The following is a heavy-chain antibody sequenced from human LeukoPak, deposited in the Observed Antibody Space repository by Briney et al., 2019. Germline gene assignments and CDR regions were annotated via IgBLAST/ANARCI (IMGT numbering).Heavy chain of an antibody. Sequence: SETLSLTCTVSGDSISSYYWSWIRQPPGKGLEWIGYIYYSGSTNYNPSLKSRVTISVDTSKNQFSLKLSSVTAADTAVYYCARGVRGYPRGGAFDIWGQGTMVTVSS. D-gene: IGHD5-12*01. CDR1: GDSISSYY. V-gene: IGHV4-59*12. CDR2: IYYSGST. CDR3: ARGVRGYPRGGAFDI. J-gene: IGHJ3*02.